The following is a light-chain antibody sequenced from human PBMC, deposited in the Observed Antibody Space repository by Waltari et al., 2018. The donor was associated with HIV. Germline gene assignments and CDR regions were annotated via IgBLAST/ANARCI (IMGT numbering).Light chain of an antibody. J-gene: IGLJ2*01. Sequence: SGLTQPASLSGFPGQSITISCTGAGHDFVFYNFISWYQQHPGKFPKVILSNVDRRASGIADRFSGSKSGNTASLTISGLQTEDEAVYYCASYTANDTVIFAGGTTVTVL. V-gene: IGLV2-14*03. CDR1: GHDFVFYNF. CDR2: NVD. CDR3: ASYTANDTVI.